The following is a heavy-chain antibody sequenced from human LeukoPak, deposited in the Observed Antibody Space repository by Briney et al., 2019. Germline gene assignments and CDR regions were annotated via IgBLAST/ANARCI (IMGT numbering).Heavy chain of an antibody. J-gene: IGHJ6*02. CDR1: GFTFSSYG. D-gene: IGHD2-21*01. Sequence: GGSLRLSCAASGFTFSSYGMHWVRQAPGKGLEWVAVIWYDGSNKYYADSVKGRFTISRDNSKNTLYLQMNSLRAEDTAVYYCARDRVSEDNYYYYGMDVWGQGTTVTVSS. V-gene: IGHV3-33*01. CDR2: IWYDGSNK. CDR3: ARDRVSEDNYYYYGMDV.